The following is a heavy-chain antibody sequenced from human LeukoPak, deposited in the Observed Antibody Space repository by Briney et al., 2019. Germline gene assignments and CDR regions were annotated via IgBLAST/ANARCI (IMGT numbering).Heavy chain of an antibody. CDR2: INPNSGGA. CDR3: ARRWFGDPGYYFDY. Sequence: ASVKVSCKASGYTFTSYGISWVRQAPGQGLEWMGWINPNSGGANYAQKFQGRVTMTRDTSISTAYMELSRLRSDDTAVYYCARRWFGDPGYYFDYWGQGTLVTVSS. J-gene: IGHJ4*02. V-gene: IGHV1-2*02. D-gene: IGHD3-10*01. CDR1: GYTFTSYG.